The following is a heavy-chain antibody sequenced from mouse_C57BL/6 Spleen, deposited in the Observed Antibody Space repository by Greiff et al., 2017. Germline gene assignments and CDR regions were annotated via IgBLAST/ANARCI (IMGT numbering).Heavy chain of an antibody. Sequence: VQRVESGPELVKPGASVKISCKASGYAFSSSWMNWVKQRPGKGLEWIGRIYPGDGDTNYNGKFKGKATLTEDKSSSTAYMQLSSLTSEDSAVYFGARGGPDVWGTGTTVTVSS. CDR3: ARGGPDV. V-gene: IGHV1-82*01. CDR2: IYPGDGDT. J-gene: IGHJ1*03. CDR1: GYAFSSSW.